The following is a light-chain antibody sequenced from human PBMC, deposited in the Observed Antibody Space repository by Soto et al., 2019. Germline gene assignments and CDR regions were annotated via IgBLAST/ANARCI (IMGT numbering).Light chain of an antibody. CDR1: QSVSSIY. Sequence: EIVLTQSPGTLSLSPGERATLSCRASQSVSSIYFAWYQQKRGQAPRLLIYGVSSRATGIPDRFSGSGSGTDFTLTISRLEPEDSAVYYCEQYGSSPRTCGQGTKGDIK. CDR2: GVS. V-gene: IGKV3-20*01. J-gene: IGKJ1*01. CDR3: EQYGSSPRT.